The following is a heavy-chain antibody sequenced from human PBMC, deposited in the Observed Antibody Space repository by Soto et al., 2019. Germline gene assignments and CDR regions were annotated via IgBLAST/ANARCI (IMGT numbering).Heavy chain of an antibody. CDR3: ARGALAMSGYFDY. CDR1: ADTFTSYY. V-gene: IGHV1-46*01. Sequence: ASVKVSCKAPADTFTSYYIHWVRQAPGHGLEWMGIINPNGGNTNYAQKLQGRVTMTTDTSTSTAYMELRSLRSDDTAVYYCARGALAMSGYFDYWGQGTLVTV. J-gene: IGHJ4*02. D-gene: IGHD3-10*02. CDR2: INPNGGNT.